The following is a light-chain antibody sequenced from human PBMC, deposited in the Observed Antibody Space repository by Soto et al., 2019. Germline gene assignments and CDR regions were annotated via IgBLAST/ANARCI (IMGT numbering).Light chain of an antibody. CDR2: EVS. J-gene: IGLJ2*01. Sequence: QSVLTQPPSASGSPGQSVTISCTGTSSDVGGYNYVSWYLQHPGKAPKLMIYEVSNRPSGVPDRFSGSKSGNTASLTVSGLQAEYEADYYCSSYAGRNNLVFGGGTKLTVL. V-gene: IGLV2-8*01. CDR1: SSDVGGYNY. CDR3: SSYAGRNNLV.